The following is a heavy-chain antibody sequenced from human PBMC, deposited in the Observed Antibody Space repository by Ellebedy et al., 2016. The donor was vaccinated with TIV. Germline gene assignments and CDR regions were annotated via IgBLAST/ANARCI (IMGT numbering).Heavy chain of an antibody. CDR2: MIPILGIA. J-gene: IGHJ4*02. CDR3: ATLAGSRTGFDY. D-gene: IGHD1-14*01. V-gene: IGHV1-69*10. Sequence: AASVKVSCKASGGSFNTYAVSWVRQAPGQGLEWMGGMIPILGIANYAQKFQGRVTITAARSTSTAYVELTSLRSEDTAAYYCATLAGSRTGFDYWGQGTLVTVSS. CDR1: GGSFNTYA.